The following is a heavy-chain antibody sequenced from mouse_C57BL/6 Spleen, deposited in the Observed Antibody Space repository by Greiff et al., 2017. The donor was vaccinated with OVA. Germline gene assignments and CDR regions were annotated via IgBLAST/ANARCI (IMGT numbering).Heavy chain of an antibody. CDR1: GYTFTSYG. V-gene: IGHV1-81*01. J-gene: IGHJ2*01. CDR3: ARHDYDGTPYVDY. D-gene: IGHD2-4*01. CDR2: IYPRSGNT. Sequence: QVQLQQSGAELARPGASVKLSCKASGYTFTSYGISWVKQRTGQGLEWIGEIYPRSGNTYYNEKFKGKATLTADKSSSTAYMELRSLTSEDSAVYFCARHDYDGTPYVDYWGQGTTLTVSS.